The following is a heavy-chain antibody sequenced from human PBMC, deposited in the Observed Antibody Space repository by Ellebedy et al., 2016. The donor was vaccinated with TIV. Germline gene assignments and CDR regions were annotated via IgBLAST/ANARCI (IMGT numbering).Heavy chain of an antibody. Sequence: GESLKISXTASGFTFGDYTMSWFRPAPGKGLEWIGFIRPKAYGGTTEYAASVKGRFTISRDDSKSIAYLQMNSLKTEDTAMYYCTRVPVGGLRSGMDVWGQGTTVTVSS. D-gene: IGHD3/OR15-3a*01. CDR1: GFTFGDYT. CDR2: IRPKAYGGTT. V-gene: IGHV3-49*03. CDR3: TRVPVGGLRSGMDV. J-gene: IGHJ6*02.